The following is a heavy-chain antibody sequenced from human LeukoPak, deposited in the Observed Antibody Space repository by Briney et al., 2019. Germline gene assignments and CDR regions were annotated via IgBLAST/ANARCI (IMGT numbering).Heavy chain of an antibody. J-gene: IGHJ4*02. CDR3: ARAYGSGSPIDPAFDY. D-gene: IGHD3-10*01. V-gene: IGHV3-7*04. CDR1: GFTFSNHW. Sequence: GGSLRLSCTASGFTFSNHWMSWVRQAPGKGLEWVANIKYDGSEKYDVDSVKGRFTNSRDNAKNSLYLQMNSLRVEDTAVYYCARAYGSGSPIDPAFDYWGQGTLVTVSA. CDR2: IKYDGSEK.